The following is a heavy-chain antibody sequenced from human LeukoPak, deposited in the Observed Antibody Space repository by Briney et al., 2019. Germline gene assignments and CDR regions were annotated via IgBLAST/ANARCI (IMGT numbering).Heavy chain of an antibody. V-gene: IGHV4-39*07. CDR3: ARRMADY. D-gene: IGHD5-24*01. CDR1: GGSISSSSYY. CDR2: IYYSGST. J-gene: IGHJ4*02. Sequence: SETLSLTCTVSGGSISSSSYYWGWIRQPPGKGLEWIGSIYYSGSTYYNPSLKSRVTISVDTSKNQFSLKLSSVTAADTAVYYCARRMADYWGQGTLVTVSS.